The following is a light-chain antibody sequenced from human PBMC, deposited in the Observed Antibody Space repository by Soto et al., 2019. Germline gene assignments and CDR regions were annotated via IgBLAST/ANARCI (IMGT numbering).Light chain of an antibody. V-gene: IGKV3-20*01. CDR3: QQYGSSVTWM. CDR2: AAS. CDR1: QSVTSNY. Sequence: EVVLTQSPGTVSLSPGERATLSCRASQSVTSNYLAWYQQKPGQAPRLLIYAASSRATGIPDRFSGSGSGTDFTLGISRLEPEDFAVYFCQQYGSSVTWMFGHGTKVEIK. J-gene: IGKJ1*01.